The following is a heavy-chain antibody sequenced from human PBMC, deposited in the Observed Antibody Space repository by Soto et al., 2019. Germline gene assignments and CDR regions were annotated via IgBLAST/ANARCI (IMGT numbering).Heavy chain of an antibody. CDR2: ISGSGGRT. Sequence: GGSLRLSSAASGFTFSSYAMSWVRQAPGKGLEWVSAISGSGGRTYYADSVKGRCTISRDNSTNTLYLQMNSLRAADTAVYYCAKGVAAVTAYFDYWGQGTLVTVSS. V-gene: IGHV3-23*01. J-gene: IGHJ4*02. CDR1: GFTFSSYA. D-gene: IGHD6-25*01. CDR3: AKGVAAVTAYFDY.